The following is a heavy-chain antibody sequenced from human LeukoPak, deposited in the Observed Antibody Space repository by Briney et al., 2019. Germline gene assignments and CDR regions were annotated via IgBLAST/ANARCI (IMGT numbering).Heavy chain of an antibody. CDR3: ARTPGYSFYFDY. Sequence: GESLKISCKGSGYNFASYWIGWVRQIPGKGLEWMGIIYPGDFDTRSSPSFQGQVTMSVDKSVNTAYLQWSSLKASDTAMYYCARTPGYSFYFDYWGLGTPVTVSS. J-gene: IGHJ4*02. CDR1: GYNFASYW. V-gene: IGHV5-51*01. D-gene: IGHD5-18*01. CDR2: IYPGDFDT.